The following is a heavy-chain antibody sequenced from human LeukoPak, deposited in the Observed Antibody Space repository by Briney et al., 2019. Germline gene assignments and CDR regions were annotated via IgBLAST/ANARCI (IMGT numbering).Heavy chain of an antibody. J-gene: IGHJ4*02. V-gene: IGHV3-21*01. Sequence: PGGSLRLSCAASGFTFSDYAMSWVRQAPGKGLEWVSSISSSAAYTYYADSVKGRFTISRDNAKNSLYLQMNSLRAEDTAVYYCAREDRRGSSSPFDYWGQGTLVTVSS. D-gene: IGHD6-13*01. CDR3: AREDRRGSSSPFDY. CDR1: GFTFSDYA. CDR2: ISSSAAYT.